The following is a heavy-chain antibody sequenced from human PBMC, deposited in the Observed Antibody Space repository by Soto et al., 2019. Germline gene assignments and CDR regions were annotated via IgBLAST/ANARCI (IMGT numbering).Heavy chain of an antibody. CDR3: ARAVVRGPSGMDV. CDR1: GASIRNYY. Sequence: SETLSLTCSVSGASIRNYYWHWVRQLPGKGLEWIGYVYTPDYTRYNSSLKSRVTISVDTSKNQFSLKLSSVTAADTAVYYCARAVVRGPSGMDVWGQGTTVTVSS. J-gene: IGHJ6*02. V-gene: IGHV4-59*01. CDR2: VYTPDYT. D-gene: IGHD3-10*01.